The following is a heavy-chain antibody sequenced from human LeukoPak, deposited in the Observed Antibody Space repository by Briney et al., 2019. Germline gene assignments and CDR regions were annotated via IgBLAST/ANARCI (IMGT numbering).Heavy chain of an antibody. Sequence: SETLSLTCTVSGGSISSYYWSWIRQPPGKGLEWIGYIYYSGSTNYNPSLKSRVTISVDTSKNQFSLKLSSVTAADTAVYYCARLSAYCGGDCYPDPYYFDYWGREPWSPSPQ. D-gene: IGHD2-21*02. CDR3: ARLSAYCGGDCYPDPYYFDY. CDR1: GGSISSYY. CDR2: IYYSGST. J-gene: IGHJ4*02. V-gene: IGHV4-59*08.